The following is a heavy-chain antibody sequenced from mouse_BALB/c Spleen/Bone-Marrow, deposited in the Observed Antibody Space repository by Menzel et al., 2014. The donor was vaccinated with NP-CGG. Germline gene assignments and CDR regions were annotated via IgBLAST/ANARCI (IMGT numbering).Heavy chain of an antibody. CDR3: VRRGNPIVYYAMDY. Sequence: LVKTGASVKISCKASGYSFTGYYMHWVKQSHGKSLEWIGYISCYNSATSYNQNFKGKATFTVDTSSSTANMQFNSLTSEDSAVYYCVRRGNPIVYYAMDYWGQGTSVTVSS. CDR2: ISCYNSAT. V-gene: IGHV1S34*01. J-gene: IGHJ4*01. CDR1: GYSFTGYY.